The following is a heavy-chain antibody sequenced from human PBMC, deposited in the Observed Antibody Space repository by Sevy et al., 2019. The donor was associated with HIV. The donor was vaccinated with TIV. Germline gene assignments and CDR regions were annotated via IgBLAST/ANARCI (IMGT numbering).Heavy chain of an antibody. CDR2: FDPEDGET. Sequence: ASVKVSCKVSGYTLTELSMHWVRQAPGKGLEWMGGFDPEDGETIYAQKFQGRVTMTEDTSTHTAYMELSSLRSEDTAVYYCATITMVQGVIISLGEWGQGTLVTVSS. V-gene: IGHV1-24*01. CDR3: ATITMVQGVIISLGE. J-gene: IGHJ4*02. D-gene: IGHD3-10*01. CDR1: GYTLTELS.